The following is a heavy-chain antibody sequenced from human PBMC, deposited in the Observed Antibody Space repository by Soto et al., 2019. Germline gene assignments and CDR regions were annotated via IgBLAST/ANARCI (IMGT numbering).Heavy chain of an antibody. CDR1: GFSLSTSGVG. Sequence: QITLKESGPTLVKPTQTLTLTCTFSGFSLSTSGVGVGWIRQPPGKALEWLALIYWDDDKRYGPALKSRLPITKDTSKNQVVLTMTNMDPVDTATYYCAHTWFGEPHLYFQHWGQGTLVAVSS. CDR2: IYWDDDK. J-gene: IGHJ1*01. CDR3: AHTWFGEPHLYFQH. D-gene: IGHD3-10*01. V-gene: IGHV2-5*05.